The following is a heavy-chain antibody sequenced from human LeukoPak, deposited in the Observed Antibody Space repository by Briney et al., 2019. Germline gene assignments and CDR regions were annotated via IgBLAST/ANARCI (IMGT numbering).Heavy chain of an antibody. J-gene: IGHJ4*02. CDR1: GFTISGFF. CDR3: ARPFGNGWFLRDY. Sequence: GGSLRLSCAASGFTISGFFMTWVRQAPGKGLEWVANIKEDGSEKYYVDSVWGRFTISRDNAKNSLYLQMNNLRAEDTAVYYCARPFGNGWFLRDYWGRGTLVTVSS. D-gene: IGHD6-19*01. V-gene: IGHV3-7*01. CDR2: IKEDGSEK.